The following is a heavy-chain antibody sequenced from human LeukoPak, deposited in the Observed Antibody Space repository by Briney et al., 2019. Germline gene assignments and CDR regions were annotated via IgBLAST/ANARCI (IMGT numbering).Heavy chain of an antibody. CDR1: GGSISSSNW. Sequence: SETLSLTCAVSGGSISSSNWWSWVRQPPGKGLEWIGEIYHSGSTNYNPSLKSRVTISVDTSKNQFSLKLSSVTAADTAVYYCAREGRTYYYDSSGSPFDYWGQGTLVTVSS. J-gene: IGHJ4*02. CDR3: AREGRTYYYDSSGSPFDY. D-gene: IGHD3-22*01. V-gene: IGHV4-4*02. CDR2: IYHSGST.